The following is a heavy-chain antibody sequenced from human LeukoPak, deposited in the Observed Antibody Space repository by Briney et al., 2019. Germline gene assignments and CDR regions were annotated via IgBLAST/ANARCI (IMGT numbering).Heavy chain of an antibody. V-gene: IGHV3-7*01. Sequence: QAGGSLRLSCAASGFIFRSYWMVWVRQAPGERPGWVASIDEHGFKTYYAPSVTGRFTISKDTAKNPLDLQMNSLRAEDTAVYYCAREPYYDFWSGYSRPNWFDPWGQGTLVTVSS. CDR2: IDEHGFKT. J-gene: IGHJ5*02. CDR1: GFIFRSYW. D-gene: IGHD3-3*01. CDR3: AREPYYDFWSGYSRPNWFDP.